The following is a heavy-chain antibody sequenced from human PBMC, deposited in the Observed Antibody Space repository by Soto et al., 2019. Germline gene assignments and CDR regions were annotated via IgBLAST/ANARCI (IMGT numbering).Heavy chain of an antibody. CDR2: ISWNSGSI. CDR1: GFTFDDYA. Sequence: PGGSLRLSCAASGFTFDDYAMHWVRQAPGKGLEWVSGISWNSGSIGYADSVKGRFTISRDNAKNSLYLQMNSLRAEDTALYYCAKGGRSMDVWGQGTPVTVYS. V-gene: IGHV3-9*01. J-gene: IGHJ6*02. CDR3: AKGGRSMDV.